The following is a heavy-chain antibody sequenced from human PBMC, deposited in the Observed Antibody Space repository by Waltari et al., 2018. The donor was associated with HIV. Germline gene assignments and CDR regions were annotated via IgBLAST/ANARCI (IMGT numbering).Heavy chain of an antibody. Sequence: QLQLQESGSGLVLPSQTLSLTCIVSGSSVISNGYSCSRIRQSAGKGLEWIGYVHHTGGTFYRSSLRSRVTISIDTTKNEFSLKLTSVTAADTAVYFCGRLGFRSGHDPWGQGTLVIVSS. V-gene: IGHV4-30-2*06. J-gene: IGHJ5*02. D-gene: IGHD1-26*01. CDR3: GRLGFRSGHDP. CDR2: VHHTGGT. CDR1: GSSVISNGYS.